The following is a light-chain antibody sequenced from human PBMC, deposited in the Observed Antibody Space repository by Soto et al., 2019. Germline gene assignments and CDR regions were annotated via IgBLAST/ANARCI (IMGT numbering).Light chain of an antibody. CDR2: GAS. J-gene: IGKJ3*01. CDR3: QQYDRWVT. V-gene: IGKV3-15*01. Sequence: EILMTQSPATLSVSPGETGTLSCRASQTVSSNVAWYQQKRRQAPRLLIYGASTRATGIPARFSGSGSGTEFTLTISSLQSEDFAVYYCQQYDRWVTFGPGTTVDIK. CDR1: QTVSSN.